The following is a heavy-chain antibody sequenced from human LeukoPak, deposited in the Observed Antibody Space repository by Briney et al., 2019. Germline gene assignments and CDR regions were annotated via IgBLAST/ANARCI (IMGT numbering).Heavy chain of an antibody. V-gene: IGHV4-4*02. CDR1: GGSISSSNW. J-gene: IGHJ3*02. Sequence: SETLSLTCAVSGGSISSSNWWSWIRQPPGKGLEWNGEIYHSGSTNCNPSLKSRVTISKLSSVTAADTAVYYCARDKWEPRYAFDIWGQGTMVTVSS. CDR3: ARDKWEPRYAFDI. D-gene: IGHD1-26*01. CDR2: IYHSGST.